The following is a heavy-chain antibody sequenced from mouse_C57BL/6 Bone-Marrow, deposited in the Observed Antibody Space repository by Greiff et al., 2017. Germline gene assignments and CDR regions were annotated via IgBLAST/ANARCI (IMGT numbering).Heavy chain of an antibody. V-gene: IGHV1-78*01. D-gene: IGHD1-1*01. CDR3: ARTPYGSRDY. J-gene: IGHJ2*01. CDR2: IYPRDGGT. CDR1: GYTFTDHT. Sequence: VKLVESGTVLARPGASVKMSCKVSGYTFTDHTIHWMKQRPEQGLEWIGYIYPRDGGTKYNEKFKGKATLTADKSSSTAYMQLNSLTSEDSAVYFCARTPYGSRDYWGQGTTLTVSS.